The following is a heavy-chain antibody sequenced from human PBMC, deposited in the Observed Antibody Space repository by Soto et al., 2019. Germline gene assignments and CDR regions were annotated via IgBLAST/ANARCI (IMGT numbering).Heavy chain of an antibody. CDR2: IYYSGST. J-gene: IGHJ4*02. Sequence: QVQLQESGPGLVKPSQTLSLTCTVSGGSISSGGYYWSWIRQHPGKGLEWIGYIYYSGSTYYNPSLKSRVTISVDTSKKQFSLKLSSVTAADTAVYSCERGLLQSQFDYWGQGTLVTVSS. D-gene: IGHD4-4*01. CDR1: GGSISSGGYY. V-gene: IGHV4-31*03. CDR3: ERGLLQSQFDY.